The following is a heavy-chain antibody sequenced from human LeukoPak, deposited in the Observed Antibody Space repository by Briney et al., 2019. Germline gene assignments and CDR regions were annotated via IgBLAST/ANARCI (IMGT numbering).Heavy chain of an antibody. Sequence: GGSLRLSCAASGFTVRSSYMSWVRQAPGKGLEWVSYISSSSSYTNYADSVKGRFTISRDNAKNSLYLQMNSLRAEDTAVYYCASIAVAAPQDYWGQGTLVTVSS. CDR2: ISSSSSYT. CDR1: GFTVRSSY. CDR3: ASIAVAAPQDY. J-gene: IGHJ4*02. V-gene: IGHV3-11*06. D-gene: IGHD6-19*01.